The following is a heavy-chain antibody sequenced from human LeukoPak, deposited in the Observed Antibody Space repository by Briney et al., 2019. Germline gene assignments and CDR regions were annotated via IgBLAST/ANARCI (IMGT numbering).Heavy chain of an antibody. Sequence: GGSLRLSCAASGFTVSSNYMSWVRQAPGKGLEWVAVISYDGSNKYYADSVKGRFTISGDNSKNTLYLQMNSLRAEDTAVYYCARDGEYYYGSGSYFDYWGQGTLVTVSS. CDR2: ISYDGSNK. D-gene: IGHD3-10*01. J-gene: IGHJ4*02. CDR1: GFTVSSNY. CDR3: ARDGEYYYGSGSYFDY. V-gene: IGHV3-30-3*01.